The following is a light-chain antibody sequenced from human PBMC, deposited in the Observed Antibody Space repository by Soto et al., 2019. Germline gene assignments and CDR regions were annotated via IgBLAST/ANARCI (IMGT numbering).Light chain of an antibody. CDR3: LQDYKYPRT. Sequence: AIQMTQSPSSLSASVGDRVTITCRASQGIRNDLAWYQHKPGKAPKLLTYAASSLQAGVPSRFSGSGSGTDFTLTIASLQPEDFATYYCLQDYKYPRTFGQGTKVEIK. CDR2: AAS. V-gene: IGKV1-6*01. CDR1: QGIRND. J-gene: IGKJ1*01.